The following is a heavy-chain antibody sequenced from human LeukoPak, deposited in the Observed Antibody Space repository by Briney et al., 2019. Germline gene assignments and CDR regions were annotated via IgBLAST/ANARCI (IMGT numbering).Heavy chain of an antibody. J-gene: IGHJ3*02. D-gene: IGHD5-12*01. CDR3: ARAPEIIVATPGVAFDI. CDR1: GGSFSGYY. V-gene: IGHV4-34*01. CDR2: INHSGST. Sequence: SETLSLTCAVYGGSFSGYYWSWIRQPPGKGLEWIGEINHSGSTNYNPSLKSRVTISVDTSKNQFSLKLSSVTAADTAVYYCARAPEIIVATPGVAFDIWGQGTMVTVSS.